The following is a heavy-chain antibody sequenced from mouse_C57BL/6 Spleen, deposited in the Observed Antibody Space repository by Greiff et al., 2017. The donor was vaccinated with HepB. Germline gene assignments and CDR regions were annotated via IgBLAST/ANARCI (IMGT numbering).Heavy chain of an antibody. CDR2: INPNNGGT. J-gene: IGHJ2*01. Sequence: EVQLQQSGPELVKPGASVKISCKASGYTFTDYYMNWVKQSHGKSLEWIGDINPNNGGTSYNQKFKGKATLTVDKSSSTAYMELRRRTSEDSAVYYCASFVLRRGVYYLDSWSQGTTLTVSS. V-gene: IGHV1-26*01. CDR3: ASFVLRRGVYYLDS. D-gene: IGHD2-4*01. CDR1: GYTFTDYY.